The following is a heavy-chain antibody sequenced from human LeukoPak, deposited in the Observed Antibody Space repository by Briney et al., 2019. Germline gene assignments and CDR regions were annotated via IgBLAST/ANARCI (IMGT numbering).Heavy chain of an antibody. Sequence: GGSLRLSCAASGFTFSSYSMTWVRQAPGKGLEWVAIMDEYGSDIFYGESVTGRFIISRANASNSLYLQMNNLRAEVRAVYYCPRPRGRGSARCNHFDSWGQGTLVTVSS. CDR1: GFTFSSYS. V-gene: IGHV3-7*01. CDR2: MDEYGSDI. CDR3: PRPRGRGSARCNHFDS. D-gene: IGHD2-2*01. J-gene: IGHJ4*02.